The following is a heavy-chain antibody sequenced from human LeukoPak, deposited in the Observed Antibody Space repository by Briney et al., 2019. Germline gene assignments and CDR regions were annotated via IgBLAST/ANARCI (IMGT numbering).Heavy chain of an antibody. V-gene: IGHV3-21*01. Sequence: GGSLRLSCAASGFTFSSYSMNWVRQAPGKGLEWVSSISSSSSYIYYADSVKGRFTIPRDNAKNSLYLQMNSLRAEDTAVYYCARATGTTSYYYYGMDVWGKGTTVTVSS. J-gene: IGHJ6*04. CDR2: ISSSSSYI. D-gene: IGHD1-1*01. CDR3: ARATGTTSYYYYGMDV. CDR1: GFTFSSYS.